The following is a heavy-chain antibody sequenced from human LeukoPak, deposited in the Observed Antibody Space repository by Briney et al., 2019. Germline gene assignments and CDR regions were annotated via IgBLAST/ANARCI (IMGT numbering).Heavy chain of an antibody. V-gene: IGHV3-30*04. J-gene: IGHJ4*02. CDR2: ISYDGSNK. CDR1: GFTFSSYA. CDR3: AKSVVVITFRFDD. Sequence: GGSLRLSCAASGFTFSSYAMHWVRQAPGKGLEWVAVISYDGSNKYYADSVKGRFTISRDNSKNMVYLQMNSLRADDTAIYYCAKSVVVITFRFDDWGQGALVTVSS. D-gene: IGHD2-15*01.